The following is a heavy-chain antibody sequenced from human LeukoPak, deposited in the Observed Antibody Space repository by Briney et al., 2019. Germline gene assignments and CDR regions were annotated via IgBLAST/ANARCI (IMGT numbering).Heavy chain of an antibody. CDR1: GYTFTSYA. V-gene: IGHV1-3*01. D-gene: IGHD3-3*01. CDR3: ATGAITIFGVVMNNWFDP. Sequence: RASVKVSCKASGYTFTSYAMHWVRQAPGQRLEWMGYINAGDGNTKYSQKLQGRVIITRDTSASTAYMELSSLRSEDTAVYYCATGAITIFGVVMNNWFDPWGQGTLVTVSS. J-gene: IGHJ5*02. CDR2: INAGDGNT.